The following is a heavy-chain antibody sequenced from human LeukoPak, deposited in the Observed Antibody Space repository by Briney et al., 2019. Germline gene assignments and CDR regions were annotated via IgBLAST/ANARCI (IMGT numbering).Heavy chain of an antibody. CDR3: ARVAPPWGYYYYGMDV. Sequence: GGSLRLSCAASGFTFSSYEMNWVRQAPGKGLEWVSYISSSGSTIYYADSVKGRFTISRDNAKNSLYLQMNSLRAEDTAVYYCARVAPPWGYYYYGMDVWGQGTTVTVSS. CDR1: GFTFSSYE. D-gene: IGHD7-27*01. CDR2: ISSSGSTI. V-gene: IGHV3-48*03. J-gene: IGHJ6*02.